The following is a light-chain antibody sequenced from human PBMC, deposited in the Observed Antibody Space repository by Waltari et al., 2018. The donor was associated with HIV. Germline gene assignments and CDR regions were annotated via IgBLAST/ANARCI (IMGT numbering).Light chain of an antibody. J-gene: IGLJ1*01. CDR1: SSDVGGYNS. Sequence: QSALTQPASVSGSPGQSITISCTGTSSDVGGYNSVSWYQLHPGKAPKLMIYAVSKRPSGVSNRFSSAKSDNTAALTISGLQAEDEADYYCSSYTITSTVYVFGSGTEVTVL. CDR2: AVS. CDR3: SSYTITSTVYV. V-gene: IGLV2-14*03.